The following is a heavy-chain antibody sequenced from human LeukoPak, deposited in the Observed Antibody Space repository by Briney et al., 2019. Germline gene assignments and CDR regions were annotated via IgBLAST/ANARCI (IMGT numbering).Heavy chain of an antibody. CDR1: GGSISSGDYF. D-gene: IGHD5-18*01. V-gene: IGHV4-30-4*01. J-gene: IGHJ4*02. CDR2: IYYSGTT. CDR3: ARGGYSYGNFDY. Sequence: SETLSLTCSVSGGSISSGDYFWTWIRQPPGKGLEYIGYIYYSGTTYYNPSLKSRVTISVDRSKNQFSLKLSSVTAADTAVYYCARGGYSYGNFDYWGQGTLVTVSS.